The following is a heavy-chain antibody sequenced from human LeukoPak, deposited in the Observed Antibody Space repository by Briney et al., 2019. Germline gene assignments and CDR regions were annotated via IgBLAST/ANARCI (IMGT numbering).Heavy chain of an antibody. Sequence: PGGSLRLSCAASGFTFSTYWMTWVRQAPGKGLEWVANIKQDGSQKYYVDSVKGRFTISRDNAKNSLYLQMDSLRAEDTAVYHCARDTGCAGGTCFSFYDYWGQGTLVTVSS. D-gene: IGHD2-15*01. J-gene: IGHJ4*02. V-gene: IGHV3-7*01. CDR3: ARDTGCAGGTCFSFYDY. CDR1: GFTFSTYW. CDR2: IKQDGSQK.